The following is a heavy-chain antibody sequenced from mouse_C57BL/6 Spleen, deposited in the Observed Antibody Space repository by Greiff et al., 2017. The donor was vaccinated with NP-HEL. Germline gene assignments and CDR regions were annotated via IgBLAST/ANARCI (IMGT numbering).Heavy chain of an antibody. CDR3: ARDFYFDY. V-gene: IGHV1-82*01. J-gene: IGHJ2*01. CDR1: GYAFSSSW. Sequence: VQLQQPGPELVKPGASVKISCKASGYAFSSSWMNWVKQRPGKGLEWIGRIYPGDGDTNYNGKFKGKATLTADKSSSTAYMQLSSLTSEDSAVYFCARDFYFDYWGQGTTLTVSS. CDR2: IYPGDGDT.